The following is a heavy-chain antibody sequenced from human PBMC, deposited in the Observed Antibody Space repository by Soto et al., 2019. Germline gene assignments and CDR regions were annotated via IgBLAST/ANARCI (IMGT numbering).Heavy chain of an antibody. CDR3: ARGSYYDSSGYYGP. V-gene: IGHV4-31*03. CDR2: IYYSGGT. D-gene: IGHD3-22*01. Sequence: SETLSLTCTVSGGSISSGDYYWSWIRQHPGKGMEWIGYIYYSGGTYYNPSLKSRVTISVDTSKNQFSLKLSSVTAADTAVYYCARGSYYDSSGYYGPWGQGTLVTVSS. CDR1: GGSISSGDYY. J-gene: IGHJ5*02.